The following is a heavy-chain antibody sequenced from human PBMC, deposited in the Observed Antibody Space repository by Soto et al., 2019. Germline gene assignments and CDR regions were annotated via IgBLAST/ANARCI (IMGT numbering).Heavy chain of an antibody. Sequence: ASVKVSCKASGYTFASYGLSWVRQAPGQGLEWMGWISANNGNTHYAQKFQDRVTMTTDTSTSTAYMELRSLRPDDTAVYYCARIGYGPGFWGQGTLVTVS. V-gene: IGHV1-18*01. D-gene: IGHD3-10*01. J-gene: IGHJ4*02. CDR3: ARIGYGPGF. CDR2: ISANNGNT. CDR1: GYTFASYG.